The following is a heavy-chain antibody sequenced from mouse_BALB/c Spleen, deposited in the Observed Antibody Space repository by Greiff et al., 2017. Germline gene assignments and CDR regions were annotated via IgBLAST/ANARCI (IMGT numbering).Heavy chain of an antibody. CDR1: GFNIKDTY. V-gene: IGHV14-3*02. D-gene: IGHD1-1*01. Sequence: EVQGVESGAELVKPGASVKLSCTASGFNIKDTYMHWVKQRPEQGLEWIGRIDPANGNTKYDPKFQGKATITADTSSNTAYLQLSSLTSEDTAVYYCARGSSYMYFDVWGAGTTVTVSS. J-gene: IGHJ1*01. CDR3: ARGSSYMYFDV. CDR2: IDPANGNT.